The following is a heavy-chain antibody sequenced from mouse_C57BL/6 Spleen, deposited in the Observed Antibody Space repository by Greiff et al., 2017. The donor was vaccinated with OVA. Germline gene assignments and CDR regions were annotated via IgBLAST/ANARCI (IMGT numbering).Heavy chain of an antibody. CDR1: GSNIKNTY. CDR3: ARFYGGSYGFAY. J-gene: IGHJ3*01. D-gene: IGHD1-1*01. CDR2: IDPANGNP. V-gene: IGHV14-3*01. Sequence: VQLQQSVAELVRPGASVKFSCTASGSNIKNTYMHWVKQRPEQGLEWIGRIDPANGNPKYAPKFQGKAPITAATSSNTAYLQLSSLTYGDTAIYYCARFYGGSYGFAYWGQGTLVTVSA.